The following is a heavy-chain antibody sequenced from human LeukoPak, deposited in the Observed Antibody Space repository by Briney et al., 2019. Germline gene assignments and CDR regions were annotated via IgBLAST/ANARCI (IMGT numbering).Heavy chain of an antibody. V-gene: IGHV5-51*01. Sequence: PGESLKISYKGPGYSFTSYWIGWVRQMPGKGVEWMGIIYPGDSDTRYSPSFQGQVTISADKSISTAYLQWSSLKASDTAMYYCARPRLRFLEWLSIDYWGQGTLVTVSS. CDR2: IYPGDSDT. J-gene: IGHJ4*02. CDR1: GYSFTSYW. D-gene: IGHD3-3*01. CDR3: ARPRLRFLEWLSIDY.